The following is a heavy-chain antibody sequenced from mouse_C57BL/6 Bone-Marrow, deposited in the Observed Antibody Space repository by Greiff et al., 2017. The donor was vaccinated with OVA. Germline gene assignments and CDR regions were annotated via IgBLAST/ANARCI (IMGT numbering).Heavy chain of an antibody. V-gene: IGHV1-61*01. Sequence: VQLQQPGAELVRPGSSVKLSCKASGYTFTSYWMAWVKQRPGQGLEWIGNIYPSDSETHYNQKFKDKATLTVDKSSSPAYMQLSSLTSEDSAVYYCATGWFPWFAYWGQGTLVTVSA. CDR3: ATGWFPWFAY. D-gene: IGHD1-2*01. J-gene: IGHJ3*01. CDR1: GYTFTSYW. CDR2: IYPSDSET.